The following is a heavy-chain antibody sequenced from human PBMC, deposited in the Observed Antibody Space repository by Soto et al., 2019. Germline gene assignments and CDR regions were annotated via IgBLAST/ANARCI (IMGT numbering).Heavy chain of an antibody. CDR2: ISGSGADT. Sequence: PGGSLRLSCAASGFTFSTFALSWVRQAPGKGLQWVSAISGSGADTDYADSVKGRFTISRDNSKNTLFLQMNSLRAEDTAIYYCAGPGYSSQDYWGQGTLVTVSS. CDR3: AGPGYSSQDY. D-gene: IGHD5-18*01. CDR1: GFTFSTFA. V-gene: IGHV3-23*01. J-gene: IGHJ4*02.